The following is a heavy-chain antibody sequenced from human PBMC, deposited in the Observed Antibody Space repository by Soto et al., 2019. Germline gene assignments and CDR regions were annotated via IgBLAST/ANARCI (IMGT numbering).Heavy chain of an antibody. V-gene: IGHV3-7*04. CDR3: ARRPRKFWNSYFDD. CDR1: GFTFSDHW. Sequence: EVQLVDSGGDLVQPGGSLRLSCGASGFTFSDHWMSWVRQTPGKGLEWVANINQDGSEQYYVDSVQGRFTISRDNAKNSLSLQLNSLRAEDTAIYYCARRPRKFWNSYFDDWGQGTLVTVSS. CDR2: INQDGSEQ. J-gene: IGHJ4*02. D-gene: IGHD3-3*01.